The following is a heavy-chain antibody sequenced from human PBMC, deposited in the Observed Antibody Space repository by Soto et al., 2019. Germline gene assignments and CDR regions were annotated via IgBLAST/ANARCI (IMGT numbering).Heavy chain of an antibody. CDR3: ARFYLTIILRKGGYGMDV. V-gene: IGHV4-34*01. CDR2: INHSGST. Sequence: SETLSLTCAVYGGSFSGYFWSWIRQPPGKGLEWIGEINHSGSTNYNPSLKSRVTISVDTSKNQFSLKLSSVTAADTAVYYCARFYLTIILRKGGYGMDVWGQGTTVT. CDR1: GGSFSGYF. J-gene: IGHJ6*02. D-gene: IGHD3-22*01.